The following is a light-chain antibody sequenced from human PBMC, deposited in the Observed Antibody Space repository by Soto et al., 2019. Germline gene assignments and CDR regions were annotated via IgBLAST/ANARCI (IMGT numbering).Light chain of an antibody. V-gene: IGKV1-33*01. CDR1: QDISNY. CDR2: DAS. Sequence: DIQMTQSPASLAASLGDRVTITCQASQDISNYLNWYQQKPGKAPKLLIYDASNFETGVPSRFSGSGSGTDFTFTISSLQPEDIETYYCQQYDNLPLTFGGGTKVDIK. CDR3: QQYDNLPLT. J-gene: IGKJ4*01.